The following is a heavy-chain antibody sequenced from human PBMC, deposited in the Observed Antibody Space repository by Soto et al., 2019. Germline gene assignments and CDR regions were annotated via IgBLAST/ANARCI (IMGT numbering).Heavy chain of an antibody. V-gene: IGHV3-30*03. J-gene: IGHJ4*02. CDR1: GFTFSSYG. Sequence: PGGSLRLSCAASGFTFSSYGMHWVRQAPGKGLEWVAVISYDGSNKYYADSVKGRFTISRDNSKNTLYLQMNSLRAEDTAVYYCARIYYYDSSGYFSLVYDYWGQGTLVTVSS. CDR2: ISYDGSNK. CDR3: ARIYYYDSSGYFSLVYDY. D-gene: IGHD3-22*01.